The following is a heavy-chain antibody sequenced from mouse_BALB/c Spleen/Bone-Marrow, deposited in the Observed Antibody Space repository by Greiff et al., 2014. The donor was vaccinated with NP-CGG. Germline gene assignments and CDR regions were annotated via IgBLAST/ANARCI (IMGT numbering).Heavy chain of an antibody. J-gene: IGHJ2*01. V-gene: IGHV5-6-4*01. D-gene: IGHD1-2*01. Sequence: EVQVVESGGGLVKPGGSLKLSCAASGFTFSSYTMSWVRQTPEKRLEWVATITSGGSYTYYPDSVKGRFTISRDNAKNTLYLQMSRLKSEDTAMYYGTRDNGPFDYWGQGTPLTVSS. CDR2: ITSGGSYT. CDR1: GFTFSSYT. CDR3: TRDNGPFDY.